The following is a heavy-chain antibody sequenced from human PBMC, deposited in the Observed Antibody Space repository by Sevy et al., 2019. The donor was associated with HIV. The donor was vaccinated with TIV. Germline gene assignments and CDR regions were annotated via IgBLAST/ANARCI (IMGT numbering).Heavy chain of an antibody. Sequence: ASVKVSCKASGYTFTGYYMHWVRQAPGQGLEWMGWINPNSGGTNYAQKFQGRVTMTRDTSISTAYMELSRLRSDDTAVYYGARAGLQLWLQYFDLWGRGTLVTVSS. CDR2: INPNSGGT. V-gene: IGHV1-2*02. D-gene: IGHD5-18*01. CDR3: ARAGLQLWLQYFDL. J-gene: IGHJ2*01. CDR1: GYTFTGYY.